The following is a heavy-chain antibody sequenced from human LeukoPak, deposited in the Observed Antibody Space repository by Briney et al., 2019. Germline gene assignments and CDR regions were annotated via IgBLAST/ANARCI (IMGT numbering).Heavy chain of an antibody. D-gene: IGHD2/OR15-2a*01. CDR3: ASNSRRFDY. V-gene: IGHV3-7*01. Sequence: GGSLRLSCAASGFTFSNYWMGWVRQAPGKRPEWVANMNIDGSEKYYADSVKGRFSISRDNARNSVYLQMASLRVEDTAVYYCASNSRRFDYWGQGTLVTVSS. CDR2: MNIDGSEK. J-gene: IGHJ4*02. CDR1: GFTFSNYW.